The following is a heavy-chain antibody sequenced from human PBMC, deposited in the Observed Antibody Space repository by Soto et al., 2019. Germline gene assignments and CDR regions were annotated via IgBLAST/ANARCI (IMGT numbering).Heavy chain of an antibody. CDR2: INAYNGNT. D-gene: IGHD3-16*01. CDR3: ARDWFGVDY. J-gene: IGHJ4*02. V-gene: IGHV1-18*01. CDR1: GYTFTSYG. Sequence: QVQLVQSGAEVKKPGASVKVSCKASGYTFTSYGISWVRQAPGQGLEWMGWINAYNGNTNYAQNLQGRLTMTIDTSTSTANMRRRSLRSDDPALYLCARDWFGVDYGCQGTLVTVSS.